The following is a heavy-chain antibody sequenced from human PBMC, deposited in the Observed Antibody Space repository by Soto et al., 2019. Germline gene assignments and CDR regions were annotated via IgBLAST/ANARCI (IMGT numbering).Heavy chain of an antibody. CDR1: GVTFTRYS. J-gene: IGHJ4*02. CDR3: ARESEDLTSNFDY. Sequence: PGGSLRLSCAASGVTFTRYSMNWVRQAPGKGLEWVSSISGTTNYIYYGDSMKGRFTISRDNAKNSLYLEMNSLRAEDTAVYYCARESEDLTSNFDYWGQGTLVTVSS. CDR2: ISGTTNYI. V-gene: IGHV3-21*06.